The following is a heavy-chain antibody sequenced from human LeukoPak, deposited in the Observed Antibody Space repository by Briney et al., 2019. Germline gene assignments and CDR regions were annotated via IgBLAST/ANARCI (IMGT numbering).Heavy chain of an antibody. CDR2: INHSGST. Sequence: SETPSPPRAVFGGSLRGYYWRRIPPPPREGAEGVWGINHSGSTNYNPSLKSRVTISVDTSKNQFSLKLSSVTAADTAVYYCARAYSNFPYYYYYGMDVWGQGTTVTVSS. V-gene: IGHV4-34*01. CDR3: ARAYSNFPYYYYYGMDV. D-gene: IGHD4-4*01. J-gene: IGHJ6*02. CDR1: GGSLRGYY.